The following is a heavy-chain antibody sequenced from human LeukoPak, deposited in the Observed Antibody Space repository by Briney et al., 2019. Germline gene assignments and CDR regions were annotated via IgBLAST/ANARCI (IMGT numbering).Heavy chain of an antibody. CDR3: ARGRGRD. CDR2: INHSGST. Sequence: SETLSLTCAVYGGSFSGYYWSWIRQPPGKGLEWIGEINHSGSTNYNPSLKSRVTISVDTSKNQFSLKLSSVTAADTAVYYCARGRGRDWGQGTLVTVSS. J-gene: IGHJ4*02. D-gene: IGHD5-12*01. CDR1: GGSFSGYY. V-gene: IGHV4-34*01.